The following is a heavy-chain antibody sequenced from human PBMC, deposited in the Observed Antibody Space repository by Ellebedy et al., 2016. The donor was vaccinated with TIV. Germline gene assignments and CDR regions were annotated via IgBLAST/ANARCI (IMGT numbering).Heavy chain of an antibody. J-gene: IGHJ3*02. CDR1: GYSFTSYW. CDR3: ARWSYEGWEGWLRPNDAFDI. D-gene: IGHD5-24*01. Sequence: ASVKVSCKGSGYSFTSYWIGWVRQMPGKGLEWMGIIYPGDSDTRYSPSFQGQVTISADKSISTAYLQWSSLKASDTAMYYCARWSYEGWEGWLRPNDAFDIWGQGTMVTVSS. CDR2: IYPGDSDT. V-gene: IGHV5-51*01.